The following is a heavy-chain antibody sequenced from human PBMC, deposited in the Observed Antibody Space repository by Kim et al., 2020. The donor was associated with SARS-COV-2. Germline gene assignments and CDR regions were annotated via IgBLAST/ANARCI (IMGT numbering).Heavy chain of an antibody. V-gene: IGHV4-34*01. CDR3: ARVSVAGTRGWFDP. CDR2: INHSGST. J-gene: IGHJ5*02. CDR1: GGSFSGYY. D-gene: IGHD6-19*01. Sequence: SETLSLTCAVYGGSFSGYYWSWIRQPPGKGLEWIGEINHSGSTNYNPSLKSRVTISVDTSKNQFSLKLSSVTAADTAVYYCARVSVAGTRGWFDPWGQGTLVTVSS.